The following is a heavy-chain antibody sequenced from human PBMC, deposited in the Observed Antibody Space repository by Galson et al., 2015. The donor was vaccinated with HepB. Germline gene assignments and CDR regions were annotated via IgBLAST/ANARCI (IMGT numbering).Heavy chain of an antibody. CDR3: ARVYNSGWYGHFDY. J-gene: IGHJ4*02. D-gene: IGHD6-19*01. CDR1: GYTFTSYG. V-gene: IGHV1-18*01. CDR2: ISSYNGHT. Sequence: SVKVSCKAYGYTFTSYGISWVRQAPGQGLQWMGWISSYNGHTNYPQHLQGRVTMTTDISTSTAYMDLRSLRSDDTAVYYCARVYNSGWYGHFDYWGQGALVTVSS.